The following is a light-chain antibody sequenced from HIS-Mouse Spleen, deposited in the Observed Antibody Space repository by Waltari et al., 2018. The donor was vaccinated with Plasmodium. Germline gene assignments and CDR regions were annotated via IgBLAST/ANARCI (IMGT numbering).Light chain of an antibody. CDR1: QSITSY. J-gene: IGKJ2*01. CDR3: QQSYSTQYT. CDR2: AAS. V-gene: IGKV1-39*01. Sequence: DIQMTQSPSSLSAYVGDRVTITCRASQSITSYLNWYQQKPCKAPKLLIYAASSVQSVVPSRFSGSGSGTDFTLTISSLQPEDFATYYCQQSYSTQYTFGQGTKLEIK.